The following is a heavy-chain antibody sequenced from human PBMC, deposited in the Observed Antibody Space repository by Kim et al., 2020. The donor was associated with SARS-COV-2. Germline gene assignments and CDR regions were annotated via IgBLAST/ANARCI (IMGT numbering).Heavy chain of an antibody. CDR2: ISGSGGST. Sequence: GALRLSCAASGFTFSSYAMSWVRQAPGKGLEWVSAISGSGGSTYYADSVKGRFTISRDNSKNTLYLQMNSLRAEDTAVYYCAKGLKSYDFWSGYMVNWFDPWGQGTLVTVSS. CDR3: AKGLKSYDFWSGYMVNWFDP. CDR1: GFTFSSYA. J-gene: IGHJ5*02. D-gene: IGHD3-3*01. V-gene: IGHV3-23*01.